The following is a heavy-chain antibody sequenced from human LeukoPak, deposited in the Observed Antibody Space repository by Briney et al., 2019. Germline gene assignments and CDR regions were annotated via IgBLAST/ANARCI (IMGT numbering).Heavy chain of an antibody. CDR3: ARDGYSSGWYSNWFDP. Sequence: PSETLSLTCTVSGGSISSYYWSWIRQPPGKGLEWIGYIYYSGSTNYNPSLKSRVTISVDTSKNQFSLKLSSVTAADTAVYYCARDGYSSGWYSNWFDPWGQGTLVTVSS. D-gene: IGHD6-19*01. CDR1: GGSISSYY. V-gene: IGHV4-59*01. J-gene: IGHJ5*02. CDR2: IYYSGST.